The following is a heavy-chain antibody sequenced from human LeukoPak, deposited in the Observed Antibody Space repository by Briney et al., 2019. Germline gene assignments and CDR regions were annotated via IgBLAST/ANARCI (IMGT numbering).Heavy chain of an antibody. CDR2: INHSGST. Sequence: SETLSLTCAVSGGSISSGGYSWSWIRQPPGKGLEWIGEINHSGSTNYNPSLKSRVTISVDTSKNQFSLKLSSVTAADTAVYCCARRGSTFDYWGQGTLVTVSS. CDR3: ARRGSTFDY. V-gene: IGHV4-34*01. D-gene: IGHD2-15*01. J-gene: IGHJ4*02. CDR1: GGSISSGGYS.